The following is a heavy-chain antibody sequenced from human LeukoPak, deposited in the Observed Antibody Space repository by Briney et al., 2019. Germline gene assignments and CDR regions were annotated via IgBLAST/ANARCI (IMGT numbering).Heavy chain of an antibody. CDR2: IYHSGST. D-gene: IGHD3-10*01. J-gene: IGHJ4*02. Sequence: PSETLSLTCAVSGYSISSCYYWGWIRQPPGKGLEWIGSIYHSGSTYYNPSLKSRVTISVDTSKNQFSLKLSSVTAADTAVYYCARRITMVRGVIISLLYFDYWGQGTLVTVSS. V-gene: IGHV4-38-2*01. CDR1: GYSISSCYY. CDR3: ARRITMVRGVIISLLYFDY.